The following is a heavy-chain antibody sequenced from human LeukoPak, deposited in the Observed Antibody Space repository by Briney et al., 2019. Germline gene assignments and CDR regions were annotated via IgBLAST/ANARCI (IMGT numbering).Heavy chain of an antibody. V-gene: IGHV4-59*02. CDR1: GGSVSGHY. CDR3: ARALYDSSGYCAFDI. D-gene: IGHD3-22*01. CDR2: SHDSGST. Sequence: SETLSLTCTVSGGSVSGHYWSWIRQPPGKGLEWIGYSHDSGSTNYNASLTSRVTLSVDTSTNQFSLKLTSVTAADTAVYYCARALYDSSGYCAFDIWGQGTMVTVSS. J-gene: IGHJ3*02.